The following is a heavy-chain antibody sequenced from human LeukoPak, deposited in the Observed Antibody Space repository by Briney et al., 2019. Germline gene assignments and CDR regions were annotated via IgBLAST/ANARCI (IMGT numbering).Heavy chain of an antibody. J-gene: IGHJ4*02. CDR1: GFTFSSYW. D-gene: IGHD4-23*01. CDR3: AREGATVVPPDY. Sequence: PGGSLRLSCAASGFTFSSYWTHWVRQAPGKGLVWVSRINSDGSSTHYADSVKGRFTISRDNAKNTLYLQMNSLRAEDTAVYYCAREGATVVPPDYWGQGTLVTVSS. CDR2: INSDGSST. V-gene: IGHV3-74*01.